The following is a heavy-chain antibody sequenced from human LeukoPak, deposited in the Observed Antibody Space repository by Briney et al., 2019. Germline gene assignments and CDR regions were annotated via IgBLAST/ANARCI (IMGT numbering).Heavy chain of an antibody. D-gene: IGHD3-22*01. Sequence: GGSLRLSCAASGFTFDDYAMHWVRQAPGKGLEWVSGISWNSGSIGYADSVKGRFTISRDNAKNSLYLQMNSLRAEDTALYYCAKDMSYDSSGYHFDYWGQGTLVTVSS. CDR1: GFTFDDYA. J-gene: IGHJ4*02. V-gene: IGHV3-9*01. CDR3: AKDMSYDSSGYHFDY. CDR2: ISWNSGSI.